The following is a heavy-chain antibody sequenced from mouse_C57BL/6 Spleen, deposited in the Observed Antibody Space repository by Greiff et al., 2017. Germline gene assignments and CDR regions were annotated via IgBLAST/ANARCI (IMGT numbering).Heavy chain of an antibody. CDR3: AKGFDYYGSSPFAY. Sequence: VQLQQSGPGLVAPSQSLSITCTVSGFSLTSYGVSWVRQPPGKGLEWLGVIWGDGSTNYHSALISRRSISKDNSKSQVFLKLNSLQTDDTATYYCAKGFDYYGSSPFAYWGQGTLVTVSA. J-gene: IGHJ3*01. D-gene: IGHD1-1*01. V-gene: IGHV2-3*01. CDR1: GFSLTSYG. CDR2: IWGDGST.